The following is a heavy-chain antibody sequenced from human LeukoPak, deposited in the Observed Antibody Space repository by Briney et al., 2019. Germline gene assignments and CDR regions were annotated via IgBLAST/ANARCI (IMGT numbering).Heavy chain of an antibody. J-gene: IGHJ4*02. CDR2: ISSSGRTI. D-gene: IGHD6-19*01. V-gene: IGHV3-48*03. CDR3: ARSSMAVAGTLDY. Sequence: GGSLRLSCAASGFTLSSFEMNWVRQAPGKGLEWVSYISSSGRTIYYADSVKGRFTISRDNAKNSLYLQMNSLRAEDTAVYYCARSSMAVAGTLDYWGQGTLVTVSS. CDR1: GFTLSSFE.